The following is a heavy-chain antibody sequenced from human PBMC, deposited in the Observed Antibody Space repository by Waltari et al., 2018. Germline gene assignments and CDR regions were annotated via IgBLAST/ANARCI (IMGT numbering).Heavy chain of an antibody. CDR1: GYTFTSYG. D-gene: IGHD6-19*01. CDR2: ISANNGNT. CDR3: ARDSSGWYLGSYYFDY. Sequence: QVQLVQSGAEVKKPGASVKVSCKASGYTFTSYGISWVRQAPGQGVEWMGWISANNGNTNYAQKLQGRVTMTTDTSTSTAYMELRSLRSDDTAVYYCARDSSGWYLGSYYFDYWGQGTLVTVSS. J-gene: IGHJ4*02. V-gene: IGHV1-18*01.